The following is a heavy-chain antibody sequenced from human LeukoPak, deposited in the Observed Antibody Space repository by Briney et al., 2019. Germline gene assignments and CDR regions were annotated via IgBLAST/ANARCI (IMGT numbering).Heavy chain of an antibody. D-gene: IGHD3-9*01. CDR1: GFTFSSYW. J-gene: IGHJ6*03. Sequence: PGGSLRLSCAASGFTFSSYWMSWVRQAPGKGLEWVANIMQDGSEKYYVDSVKGRFTISRDNAKNSLYLQMNSLRAEDTAVYYCARVQPPRYAILTGYLSGAPYYYYYMDVWGKGTTVTVSS. V-gene: IGHV3-7*01. CDR3: ARVQPPRYAILTGYLSGAPYYYYYMDV. CDR2: IMQDGSEK.